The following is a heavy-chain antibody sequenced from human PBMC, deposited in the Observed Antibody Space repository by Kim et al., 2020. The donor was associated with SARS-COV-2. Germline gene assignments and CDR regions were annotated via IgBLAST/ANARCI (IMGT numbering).Heavy chain of an antibody. CDR2: TYYRSKWYN. CDR1: GDSVSSNSAA. Sequence: SQSLSLTCAISGDSVSSNSAAWNWIRQSPSRGLEWLGRTYYRSKWYNDYAISVKSRMTINPDTSKNQFSLQLNSVTPEDTAVYYCARDLGSSWAHFDYWGQGTLVTVSS. J-gene: IGHJ4*02. D-gene: IGHD6-13*01. V-gene: IGHV6-1*01. CDR3: ARDLGSSWAHFDY.